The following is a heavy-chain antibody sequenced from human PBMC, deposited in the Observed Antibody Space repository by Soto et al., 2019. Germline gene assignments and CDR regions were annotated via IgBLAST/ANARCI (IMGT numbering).Heavy chain of an antibody. D-gene: IGHD2-15*01. CDR2: IDPEDGET. CDR3: ARVSCSGGSCYRDSNRTKNAFDI. J-gene: IGHJ3*02. CDR1: GYTLTELS. V-gene: IGHV1-24*01. Sequence: ASVKVSCKVSGYTLTELSMHWVRQAPGKGLEWMGGIDPEDGETIYAQKFQGRVTMTRDTSTSTVYMELSSLRSEDTAVYYCARVSCSGGSCYRDSNRTKNAFDIWGQGTMVTVSS.